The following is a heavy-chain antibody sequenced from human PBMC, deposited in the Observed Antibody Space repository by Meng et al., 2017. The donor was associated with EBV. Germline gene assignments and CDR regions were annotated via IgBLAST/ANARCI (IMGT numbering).Heavy chain of an antibody. CDR1: GYTFTGYY. V-gene: IGHV1-2*06. J-gene: IGHJ4*02. D-gene: IGHD6-19*01. CDR3: ARVGIAVAGTGDY. CDR2: INPNSGGT. Sequence: QGQLLQSGAEWKKPGAEVKVSCKASGYTFTGYYMHWVRQAPGQGLEWMGRINPNSGGTNYAQRFQGRVTMTRDTSISTAYTELSRLRSDDTAVYYCARVGIAVAGTGDYWGQGTLVTVSS.